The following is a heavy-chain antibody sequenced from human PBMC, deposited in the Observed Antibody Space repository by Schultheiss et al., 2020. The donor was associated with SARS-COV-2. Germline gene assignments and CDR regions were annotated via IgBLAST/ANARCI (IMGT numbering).Heavy chain of an antibody. J-gene: IGHJ6*02. V-gene: IGHV4-39*01. CDR3: ARGRKYYYDSSGYYYRNYYYYGMDV. CDR2: LFYTDNT. Sequence: SETLSLTCTVSGGSISRSGYYWGWIRQPPGKGLEWIGSLFYTDNTYYNPPLKSRVTISADTSKNQFSLKLSSVTAADTAVYYCARGRKYYYDSSGYYYRNYYYYGMDVWGQGTTVTV. D-gene: IGHD3-22*01. CDR1: GGSISRSGYY.